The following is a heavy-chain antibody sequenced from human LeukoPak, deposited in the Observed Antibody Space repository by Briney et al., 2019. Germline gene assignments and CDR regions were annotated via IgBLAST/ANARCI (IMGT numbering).Heavy chain of an antibody. J-gene: IGHJ4*02. CDR1: GFTFSNYW. D-gene: IGHD5-18*01. CDR3: AIYSGNYDS. CDR2: IKQDGGEK. V-gene: IGHV3-7*03. Sequence: PGGSLRLSCAASGFTFSNYWMTWVRQAPGKGLEWVANIKQDGGEKYYVHSVKGRFTTSRDNTKNSLYLQMTSLRAEDTAVYYCAIYSGNYDSWGQGTLVTVSS.